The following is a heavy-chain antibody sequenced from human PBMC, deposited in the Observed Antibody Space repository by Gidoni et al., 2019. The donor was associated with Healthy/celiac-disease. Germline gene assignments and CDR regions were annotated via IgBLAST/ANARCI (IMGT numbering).Heavy chain of an antibody. V-gene: IGHV3-9*01. CDR2: MSWNSGSI. CDR1: GFTFDDYD. CDR3: AKDYPHSSGSYYYYGMDV. J-gene: IGHJ6*02. Sequence: DVQLVESGGGLIQPGRSLSLSCAASGFTFDDYDMHWVRQAPGKGLGWVSGMSWNSGSIGYAESVKGRFIISRDDAKNSLYLQMNSLRAEDTALYYCAKDYPHSSGSYYYYGMDVWGQGTTVTVSS. D-gene: IGHD6-19*01.